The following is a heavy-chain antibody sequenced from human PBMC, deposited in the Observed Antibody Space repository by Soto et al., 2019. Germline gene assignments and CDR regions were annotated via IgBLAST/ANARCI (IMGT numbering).Heavy chain of an antibody. Sequence: GESLKISCKGSGYSFAGYWITWVRQKPGKGLEWMGRIDPSDSQTYYSPSFRGHVTISATKSITTVFLQWSSLRASDTAMYYCARQIYDSDTGPNFQYYFDAWGQGTPVTVSS. V-gene: IGHV5-10-1*01. CDR2: IDPSDSQT. J-gene: IGHJ4*02. D-gene: IGHD3-22*01. CDR3: ARQIYDSDTGPNFQYYFDA. CDR1: GYSFAGYW.